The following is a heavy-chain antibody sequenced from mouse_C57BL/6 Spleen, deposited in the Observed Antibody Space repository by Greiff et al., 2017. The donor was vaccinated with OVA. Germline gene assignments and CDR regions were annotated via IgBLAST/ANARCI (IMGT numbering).Heavy chain of an antibody. V-gene: IGHV1-72*01. J-gene: IGHJ2*01. CDR3: SRYGLLGTDYFDY. CDR1: GYTFTSYW. Sequence: VQLQQPGAELVKPGASVKLSCKASGYTFTSYWMHWVKQRPGRGLEWIGRIDPNSGVTKYNEKLKSKATLMVDKPSITAYMQLSILTSEDSAVYYCSRYGLLGTDYFDYWGQGTTLTVSS. D-gene: IGHD2-10*01. CDR2: IDPNSGVT.